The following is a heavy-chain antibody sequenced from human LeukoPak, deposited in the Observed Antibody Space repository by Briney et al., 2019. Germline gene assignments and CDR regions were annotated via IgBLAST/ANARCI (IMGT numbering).Heavy chain of an antibody. CDR1: GFTFSSYV. CDR2: ISNSGGST. J-gene: IGHJ4*01. CDR3: AKGGFDS. Sequence: GGSLRLSCAASGFTFSSYVMSWVRQAPGKGLEWASSISNSGGSTYYADSVKGRFTISRDNSKNTLYLQMNSLRTEDTAVYYCAKGGFDSWGQGTLVTVSS. V-gene: IGHV3-23*01.